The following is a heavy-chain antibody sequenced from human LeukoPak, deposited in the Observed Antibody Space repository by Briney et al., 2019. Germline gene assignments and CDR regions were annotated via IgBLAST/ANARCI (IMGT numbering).Heavy chain of an antibody. CDR2: ISSNGGST. J-gene: IGHJ4*02. Sequence: GGSLRLSCAASGFTFSSYAMHWVRQAPGKGLEYVSAISSNGGSTYYADSAKGRFITSRDNSKNTLYLQMSSLRPEDTAVYYCVNQISGWVYWGQGTLVTVSS. D-gene: IGHD6-19*01. CDR3: VNQISGWVY. CDR1: GFTFSSYA. V-gene: IGHV3-64D*06.